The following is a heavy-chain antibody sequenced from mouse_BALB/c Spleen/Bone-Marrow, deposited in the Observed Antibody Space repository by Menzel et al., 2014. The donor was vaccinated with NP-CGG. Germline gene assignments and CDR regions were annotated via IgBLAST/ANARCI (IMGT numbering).Heavy chain of an antibody. Sequence: VKLVESGAELAKPGASVKMSCKASGYTFTSYWTHWVKQRPGQGLEWIGYINPSTGYTEYNQKFKDKATLTADKSSSTAYMQLSSLTSEDSAVYFCARGRFAYRGQGTLVTVSA. J-gene: IGHJ3*01. CDR1: GYTFTSYW. CDR2: INPSTGYT. CDR3: ARGRFAY. V-gene: IGHV1-7*01.